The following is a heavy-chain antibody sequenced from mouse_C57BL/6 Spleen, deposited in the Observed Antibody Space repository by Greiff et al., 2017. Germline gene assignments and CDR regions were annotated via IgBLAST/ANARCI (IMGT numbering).Heavy chain of an antibody. CDR3: AKEGDYGDMDY. Sequence: EVKLVESGPGLVKPSQSLSLTCSVTGYSITSGDYWNWIRQFPGNKLEWMGYISYDGSNNYNPSLKNRIAITRDTSKNQFFLKLNSVTTEYTATYYCAKEGDYGDMDYWGQGTSVTVSS. V-gene: IGHV3-6*01. D-gene: IGHD2-4*01. J-gene: IGHJ4*01. CDR2: ISYDGSN. CDR1: GYSITSGDY.